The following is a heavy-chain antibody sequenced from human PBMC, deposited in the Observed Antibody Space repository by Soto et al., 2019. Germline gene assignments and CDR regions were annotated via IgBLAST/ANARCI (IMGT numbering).Heavy chain of an antibody. D-gene: IGHD2-15*01. Sequence: WIGYIYYSGSTYYNPSLKSRVTISVDTSKNQFSLKLSSVTAADTAVYYCARDRYCSGGSCYAGYYYYYGMDVWGQGTTVTVSS. CDR2: IYYSGST. V-gene: IGHV4-31*02. CDR3: ARDRYCSGGSCYAGYYYYYGMDV. J-gene: IGHJ6*02.